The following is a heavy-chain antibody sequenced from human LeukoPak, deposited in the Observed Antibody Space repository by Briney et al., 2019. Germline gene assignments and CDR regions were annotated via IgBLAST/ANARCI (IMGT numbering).Heavy chain of an antibody. CDR3: ARDRNIAVAGTRFGGRPYYFDY. D-gene: IGHD6-19*01. CDR1: GYTFTSYG. V-gene: IGHV1-18*01. Sequence: ASVKVSCEASGYTFTSYGISWVRQAPGQGLEWMGWISAYNGNTNYAQKLQGRVTMTTDTSTSTAYMELRSLRSDDTAVYYCARDRNIAVAGTRFGGRPYYFDYWGQGTPVTVSS. CDR2: ISAYNGNT. J-gene: IGHJ4*02.